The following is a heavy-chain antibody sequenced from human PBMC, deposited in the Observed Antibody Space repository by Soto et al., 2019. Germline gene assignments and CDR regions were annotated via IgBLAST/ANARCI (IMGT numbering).Heavy chain of an antibody. D-gene: IGHD1-26*01. CDR1: GASTVSHYH. CDR2: IFNSGTT. V-gene: IGHV4-31*02. Sequence: QVQLQESGPGLVKPSQTLSLPCSVSGASTVSHYHWTWIRQPPGKGLEWMGYIFNSGTTFYNPSLTSRLSISMDTSGNHFSLELRSVTAADTAVYYCALALGPTTGLDYWGPGTLVTVSS. J-gene: IGHJ4*02. CDR3: ALALGPTTGLDY.